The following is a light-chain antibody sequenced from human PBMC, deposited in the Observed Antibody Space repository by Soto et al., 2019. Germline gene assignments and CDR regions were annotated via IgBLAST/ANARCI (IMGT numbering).Light chain of an antibody. CDR1: QSVSSN. CDR2: GAS. CDR3: QQYNNWWT. J-gene: IGKJ1*01. V-gene: IGKV3-15*01. Sequence: EIVMTQSPATLSVSPGERATLSCRASQSVSSNLAWYQQKPGQAPRLLIYGASTRATGIPARFSGSGSGTELTLPVSSLQSEDFAVYYCQQYNNWWTFGQGTKVEIK.